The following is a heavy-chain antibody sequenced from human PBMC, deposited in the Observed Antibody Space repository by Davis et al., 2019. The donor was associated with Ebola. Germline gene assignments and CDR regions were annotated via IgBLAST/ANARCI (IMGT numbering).Heavy chain of an antibody. V-gene: IGHV3-21*01. J-gene: IGHJ4*02. CDR2: ISSSSSYI. D-gene: IGHD3-22*01. CDR3: AKSSGYSLHFDY. Sequence: PGGSLRLSCAASGFTFSSYSMNWVRQAPGKGLEWVSSISSSSSYIYYADSVKGRFTISRDNAKNSLYLQMNSLRAEDTAVYYCAKSSGYSLHFDYWGQGTLVTVSS. CDR1: GFTFSSYS.